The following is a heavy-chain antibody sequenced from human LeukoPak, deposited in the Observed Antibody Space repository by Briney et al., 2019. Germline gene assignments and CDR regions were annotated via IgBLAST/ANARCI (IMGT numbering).Heavy chain of an antibody. CDR1: GFSFGIHS. V-gene: IGHV3-21*06. CDR2: ISSTSSYI. CDR3: ARRQSAFDEY. D-gene: IGHD2/OR15-2a*01. Sequence: GGSLRLSCAASGFSFGIHSMTWVRQAPGKGLEWVSTISSTSSYIYYADSVKGRFTISRDNTQNLLYLQMSSLRVGDTAVYYCARRQSAFDEYWGQGTLVSVST. J-gene: IGHJ4*02.